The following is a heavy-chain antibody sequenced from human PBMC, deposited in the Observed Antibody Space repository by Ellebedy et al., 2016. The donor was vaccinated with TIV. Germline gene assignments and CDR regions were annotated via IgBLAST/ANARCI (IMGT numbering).Heavy chain of an antibody. Sequence: SETLSLTCTVSGGSISSGGYYWSWIRQHPGKGLEWIGYIYYSGSTYYNPSLKSRVTISIDTSKNQFSLKLSSVTAADTAVYYCARDRGPPQVGALDYWGQGTLVTVSS. CDR2: IYYSGST. V-gene: IGHV4-31*03. CDR1: GGSISSGGYY. D-gene: IGHD1-26*01. CDR3: ARDRGPPQVGALDY. J-gene: IGHJ4*02.